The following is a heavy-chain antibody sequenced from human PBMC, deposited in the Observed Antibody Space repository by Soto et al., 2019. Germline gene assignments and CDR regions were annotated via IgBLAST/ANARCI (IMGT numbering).Heavy chain of an antibody. CDR3: AREGYCISTSCRHYDYYGMDV. J-gene: IGHJ6*02. CDR2: ISAYNGNT. D-gene: IGHD2-2*01. Sequence: QVQLVQSGAEVKKPGASVKVSCKASGYTFTSYGISWVRQAPGQGLEWMGWISAYNGNTNYAQKLQGRVTMTTDTSTSTAYMELRSLRSDDTAVYYCAREGYCISTSCRHYDYYGMDVWGQGTTDPVSS. V-gene: IGHV1-18*01. CDR1: GYTFTSYG.